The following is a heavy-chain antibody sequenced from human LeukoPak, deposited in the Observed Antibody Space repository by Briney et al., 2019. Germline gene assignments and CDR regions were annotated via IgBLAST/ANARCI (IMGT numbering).Heavy chain of an antibody. J-gene: IGHJ4*02. CDR2: ISGSGGST. CDR1: GFTFSSYG. CDR3: AKRPIMITFGGGGYFDY. V-gene: IGHV3-23*01. Sequence: GGTLRLSCAASGFTFSSYGMSWVRQAPGKGLEWVSAISGSGGSTYYADSVKGRFTISRDNSKNTLYLQMNSLRAEDTAVYYCAKRPIMITFGGGGYFDYWGQGTLVTVSS. D-gene: IGHD3-16*01.